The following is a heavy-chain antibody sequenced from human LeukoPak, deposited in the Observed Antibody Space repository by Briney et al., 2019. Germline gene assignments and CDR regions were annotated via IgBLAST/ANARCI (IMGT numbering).Heavy chain of an antibody. Sequence: GGSLRLSCAASGFTFSSYGMHWVRQAPGKGLEWVAFISYDGSNTYYADSVKGRFTISRDNYKNMLYLQMISLRGEDTAVYYCAKPYYYGSRSYMDYWGQGTLVTVSS. D-gene: IGHD3-10*01. CDR3: AKPYYYGSRSYMDY. CDR2: ISYDGSNT. V-gene: IGHV3-30*18. CDR1: GFTFSSYG. J-gene: IGHJ4*02.